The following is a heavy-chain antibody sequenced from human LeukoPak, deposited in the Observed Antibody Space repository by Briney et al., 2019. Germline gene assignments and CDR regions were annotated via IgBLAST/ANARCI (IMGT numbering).Heavy chain of an antibody. V-gene: IGHV4-61*02. Sequence: PSETLSPTCTVSDYSISSGYGYYWSWIRQPAGKGLEWIGRIYTSGSTNYNPSLKSRVTMSVDTSKNQFSLKLSSVTAADTAVYYCARDSYYDSSGYYSVYWGQGTLVTVSS. D-gene: IGHD3-22*01. J-gene: IGHJ4*02. CDR1: DYSISSGYGYY. CDR2: IYTSGST. CDR3: ARDSYYDSSGYYSVY.